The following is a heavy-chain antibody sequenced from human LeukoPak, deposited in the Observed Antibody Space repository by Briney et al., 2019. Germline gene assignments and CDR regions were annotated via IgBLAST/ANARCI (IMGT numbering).Heavy chain of an antibody. V-gene: IGHV3-7*03. J-gene: IGHJ2*01. Sequence: GGSLRLSCAASGFTFNNYWMSWVRQAPGKGLEWVANIKQDGSEKYYVDSVKGRFTISRDNAKNSLYLQMNSLRAEDTAVYYCSRRYFDLWGRGTLVTVSS. CDR1: GFTFNNYW. CDR3: SRRYFDL. CDR2: IKQDGSEK.